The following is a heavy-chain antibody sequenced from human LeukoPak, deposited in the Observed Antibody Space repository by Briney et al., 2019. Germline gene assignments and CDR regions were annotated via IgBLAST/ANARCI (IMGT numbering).Heavy chain of an antibody. J-gene: IGHJ6*03. Sequence: GGSLRLSCAASGFTFDDYGMSWVRQAPEKGLEWVSGINWNGGSTGYADSVKGRFTISRDNAKNSLYLQMNSLRAEDTALYYCARAGAARVDYYYMDVWGKGTTVTVSS. CDR1: GFTFDDYG. D-gene: IGHD3-10*01. CDR2: INWNGGST. V-gene: IGHV3-20*04. CDR3: ARAGAARVDYYYMDV.